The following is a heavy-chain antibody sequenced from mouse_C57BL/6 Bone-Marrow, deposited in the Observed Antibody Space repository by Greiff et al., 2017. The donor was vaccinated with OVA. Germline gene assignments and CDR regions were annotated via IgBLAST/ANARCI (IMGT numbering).Heavy chain of an antibody. Sequence: EVQVVESGGGLVQPKGSLKLSCAASGFSFNTYAMNWVRQAPGKGLEWVARIRSKSNNYATYYADSVKDRFTISRDDSESMLYLQMNNLKTEDTAMYYCVKDYYGSSYPWWYFDVWGTGTTVTVSS. D-gene: IGHD1-1*01. CDR2: IRSKSNNYAT. V-gene: IGHV10-1*01. CDR1: GFSFNTYA. J-gene: IGHJ1*03. CDR3: VKDYYGSSYPWWYFDV.